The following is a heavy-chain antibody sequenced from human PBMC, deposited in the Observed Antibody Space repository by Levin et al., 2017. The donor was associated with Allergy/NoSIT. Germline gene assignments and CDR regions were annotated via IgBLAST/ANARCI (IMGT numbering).Heavy chain of an antibody. V-gene: IGHV5-51*01. CDR3: ARCGIGDYDILTGYLSPFDY. CDR2: IYPGDSDT. J-gene: IGHJ4*02. Sequence: GESLKISCKGSGYSFTSYWIGWVRQMPGKGLEWMGIIYPGDSDTRYSPSFQGQVTISADKSISTAYLQWSSLKASDTAMYYCARCGIGDYDILTGYLSPFDYWGQGTLVTVSS. CDR1: GYSFTSYW. D-gene: IGHD3-9*01.